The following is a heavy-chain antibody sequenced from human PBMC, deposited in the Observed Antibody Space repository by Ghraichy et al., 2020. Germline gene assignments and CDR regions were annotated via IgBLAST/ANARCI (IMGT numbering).Heavy chain of an antibody. D-gene: IGHD3-3*01. CDR3: ARDYYDFWSGFNYYYGMDV. J-gene: IGHJ6*02. V-gene: IGHV3-7*03. CDR1: GFTFSSYW. CDR2: IKQDGSEK. Sequence: GGSLRLSCAASGFTFSSYWMSWVRQAPGKGLEWVANIKQDGSEKYYVDSVKGRFTISRDNAKNSLYLQMNSLRAEDTAVYYCARDYYDFWSGFNYYYGMDVWGQGTTVTVSS.